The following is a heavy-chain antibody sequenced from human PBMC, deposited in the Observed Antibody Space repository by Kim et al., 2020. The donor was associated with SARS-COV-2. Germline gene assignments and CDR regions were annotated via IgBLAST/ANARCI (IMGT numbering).Heavy chain of an antibody. CDR2: ISAYNGNT. D-gene: IGHD5-18*01. CDR1: GYTFTSYG. Sequence: ASVKVSCKASGYTFTSYGISWVRQAPGQGLEWMGWISAYNGNTNYAQKLQGRVTMTTDTSTSTAYMELRSLRSDDTAVYYCARDPNTAMVSYYYYGMDVWGQGTTVTVSS. J-gene: IGHJ6*02. V-gene: IGHV1-18*01. CDR3: ARDPNTAMVSYYYYGMDV.